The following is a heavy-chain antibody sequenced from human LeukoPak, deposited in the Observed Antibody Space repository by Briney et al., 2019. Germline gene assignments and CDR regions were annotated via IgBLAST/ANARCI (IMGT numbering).Heavy chain of an antibody. Sequence: PSETLSLTCTVSGGSISSYYWSWIRQPPGKGLEWIGYIYYSGSTNYNPSLKSRVTISVDTSKNQFSLKLSSVTAADTAVYYCARDLGYSSSWYYLDYWGQGTLVTVSS. CDR1: GGSISSYY. CDR2: IYYSGST. V-gene: IGHV4-59*12. D-gene: IGHD6-13*01. CDR3: ARDLGYSSSWYYLDY. J-gene: IGHJ4*02.